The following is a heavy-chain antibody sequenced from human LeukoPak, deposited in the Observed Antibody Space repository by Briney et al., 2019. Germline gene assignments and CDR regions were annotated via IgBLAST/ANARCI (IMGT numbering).Heavy chain of an antibody. CDR3: AKVTSRSY. D-gene: IGHD2-15*01. CDR1: GFTVSSNY. V-gene: IGHV3-23*01. CDR2: ISASGGST. J-gene: IGHJ4*02. Sequence: GGSLRLSCAASGFTVSSNYMSWVRQAPGKGLEWVSVISASGGSTYYADSVKGRFTISRDNSKNTLYLQMNSLRAEDTAVYYCAKVTSRSYWGQGTLVTVSS.